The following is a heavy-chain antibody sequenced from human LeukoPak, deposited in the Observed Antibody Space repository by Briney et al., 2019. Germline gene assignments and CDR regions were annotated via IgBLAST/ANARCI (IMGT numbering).Heavy chain of an antibody. V-gene: IGHV1-18*01. D-gene: IGHD3-3*01. CDR2: ISAYNGNT. CDR3: ARQYYDFWSGYYDYYYYYMDV. J-gene: IGHJ6*03. CDR1: GYTFTSYG. Sequence: GASVKVSCKASGYTFTSYGISWVRQAPGQGLEWMGWISAYNGNTNYAQKLQGRVTMTTDTSTSTAYMELRSLRSDDTAVYYCARQYYDFWSGYYDYYYYYMDVWGKGTTVTVSS.